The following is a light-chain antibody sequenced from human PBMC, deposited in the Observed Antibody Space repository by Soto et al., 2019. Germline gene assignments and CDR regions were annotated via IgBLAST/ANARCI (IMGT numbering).Light chain of an antibody. J-gene: IGKJ2*01. CDR1: QSVSNNY. CDR2: GST. CDR3: QLYGSSHSYT. V-gene: IGKV3-20*01. Sequence: EVVLTQSPGTLSLSPGERATLSCRASQSVSNNYFAWSQQKSGQAPRLLIFGSTDTATGIPDRFGGSGSGTGFTLTISSLEPEECAVYYCQLYGSSHSYTFGQGTKLEIK.